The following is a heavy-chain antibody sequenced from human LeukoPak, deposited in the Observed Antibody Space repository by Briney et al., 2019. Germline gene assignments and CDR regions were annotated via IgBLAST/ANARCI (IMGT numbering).Heavy chain of an antibody. CDR3: AKDPNGDYIGTFDI. D-gene: IGHD4-17*01. J-gene: IGHJ3*02. CDR2: IGGSGGST. V-gene: IGHV3-23*01. Sequence: GGSLRLSCAASGFTFSSYSMNWVRQAPGKGLEWVSSIGGSGGSTQYAASVQGRFTISRDNSKNTLYLQMNSLRAEDTAVYYCAKDPNGDYIGTFDIWGQGTMVTVSS. CDR1: GFTFSSYS.